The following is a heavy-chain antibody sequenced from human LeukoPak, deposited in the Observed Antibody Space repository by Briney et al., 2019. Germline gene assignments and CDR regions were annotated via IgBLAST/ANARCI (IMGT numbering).Heavy chain of an antibody. CDR3: ASMNYYDSSGYLLDY. Sequence: SETLSLTCAVYGGSFSGYYWSWIRQPPGKGLEWIGEINHSGSTNYNPSLKSRVTISVDTSKNQFSLKLSSVTAADTAVYYCASMNYYDSSGYLLDYWGQGTLVTVSS. CDR1: GGSFSGYY. J-gene: IGHJ4*02. CDR2: INHSGST. V-gene: IGHV4-34*01. D-gene: IGHD3-22*01.